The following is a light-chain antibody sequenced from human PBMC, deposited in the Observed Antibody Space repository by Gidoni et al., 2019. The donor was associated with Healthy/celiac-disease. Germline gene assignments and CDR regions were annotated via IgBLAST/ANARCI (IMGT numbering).Light chain of an antibody. CDR1: QSISSY. CDR3: QQSYSTPPFT. J-gene: IGKJ3*01. V-gene: IGKV1-39*01. Sequence: DIQMTQSPSSLSASVGDRVTITCRASQSISSYFNWYQQKPGKAPKLLLYAASSLQSGVPSRFSGSGSGTDFTLTISSLQPEDFATYYCQQSYSTPPFTFXPXTKVDIK. CDR2: AAS.